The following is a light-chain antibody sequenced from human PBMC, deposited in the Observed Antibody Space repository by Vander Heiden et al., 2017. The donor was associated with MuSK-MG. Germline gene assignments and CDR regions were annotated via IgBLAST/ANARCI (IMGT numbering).Light chain of an antibody. J-gene: IGLJ2*01. CDR1: SGSVASNY. V-gene: IGLV6-57*03. CDR3: QSYYSSNVV. Sequence: NFMLTQPHSVSESPGKTVTISCTRSSGSVASNYVQWYQQRPGTAPTTVIYEDNQRPSGVPDRFSGSIDSSSNSASLTISGLKTEDEDDYYCQSYYSSNVVFGGGTKLTVL. CDR2: EDN.